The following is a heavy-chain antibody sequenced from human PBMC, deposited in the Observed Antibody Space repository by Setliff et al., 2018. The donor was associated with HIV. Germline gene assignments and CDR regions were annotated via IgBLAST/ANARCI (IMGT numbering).Heavy chain of an antibody. Sequence: PSETLSLTCAVYNASFSDYYRGWIRQAPGKGLEWIGEINQSGSTNYTSSLRSRVAMSINLSKNQFSLKLTSVTAADTAVYYCAARVYGPIEYWGQGNQVTVSS. J-gene: IGHJ4*02. CDR3: AARVYGPIEY. CDR1: NASFSDYY. V-gene: IGHV4-34*01. D-gene: IGHD4-17*01. CDR2: INQSGST.